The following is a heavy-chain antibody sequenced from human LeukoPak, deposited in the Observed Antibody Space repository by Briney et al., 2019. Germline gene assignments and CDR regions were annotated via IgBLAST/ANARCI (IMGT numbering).Heavy chain of an antibody. CDR3: AKERSFGTWLGDY. V-gene: IGHV3-53*01. J-gene: IGHJ4*02. D-gene: IGHD2/OR15-2a*01. CDR1: GFTVSSNY. Sequence: PGGSLRLSCAASGFTVSSNYMSWVRQAPGKGLEWVSSIYIGGSTYYADSVKGRFTISRDNSKNTLYLQMNSLRADDTAVYYCAKERSFGTWLGDYWGQGTLVTVSS. CDR2: IYIGGST.